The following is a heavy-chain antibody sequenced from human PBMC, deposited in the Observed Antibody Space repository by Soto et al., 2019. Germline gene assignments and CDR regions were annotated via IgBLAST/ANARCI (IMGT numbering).Heavy chain of an antibody. V-gene: IGHV3-33*01. Sequence: GGSLRLSCAASGFTFSSYGMHWVRQAPGKGLEWVAVIWYDGSNKYYADSVKGRFTISRDNSKNTLYLQMNSLRAEDTAVYYCARDQGIFTWEPYYYYGMDVWGQGTTVTVSS. J-gene: IGHJ6*02. CDR2: IWYDGSNK. D-gene: IGHD1-26*01. CDR3: ARDQGIFTWEPYYYYGMDV. CDR1: GFTFSSYG.